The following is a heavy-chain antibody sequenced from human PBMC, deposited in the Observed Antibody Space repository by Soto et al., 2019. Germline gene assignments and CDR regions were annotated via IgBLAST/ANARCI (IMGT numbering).Heavy chain of an antibody. CDR3: TRDASRDSSARGWFDP. CDR1: GFAFRSFT. V-gene: IGHV3-21*01. D-gene: IGHD6-13*01. Sequence: LRLSCAASGFAFRSFTMNWVRQAPGKGLEWVSTISSNSAYIYYTDALRGRFTISRDNAKNSLHLQMNSLRAEDTAVYYCTRDASRDSSARGWFDPWGPGTLVTVSS. CDR2: ISSNSAYI. J-gene: IGHJ5*02.